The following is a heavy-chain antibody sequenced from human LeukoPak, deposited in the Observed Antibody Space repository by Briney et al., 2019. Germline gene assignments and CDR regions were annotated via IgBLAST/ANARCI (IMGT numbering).Heavy chain of an antibody. D-gene: IGHD2-2*01. CDR1: GYTFTGYY. Sequence: VASVKVSCKASGYTFTGYYMHWARQAPGQGLEWMGWINPNSGGTNYAQKFQGRVTMTRDTSISTAYMELSRLRSDDTAVYYCARVSVVPAGFDPWGQGTLVTVSS. CDR2: INPNSGGT. CDR3: ARVSVVPAGFDP. J-gene: IGHJ5*02. V-gene: IGHV1-2*02.